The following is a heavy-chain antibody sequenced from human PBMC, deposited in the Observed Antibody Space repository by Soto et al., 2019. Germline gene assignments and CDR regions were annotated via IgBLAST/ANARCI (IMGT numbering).Heavy chain of an antibody. J-gene: IGHJ4*02. CDR1: GFTFSSYA. CDR3: AKGGDGDRTYTDY. D-gene: IGHD2-21*02. CDR2: IIGSGGST. Sequence: VQLLESGGGLVQPGGSLRLSCAASGFTFSSYAMSWVRQAPGKGLEWVSRIIGSGGSTYYADSVKGRFTISRDNSKNTLYLQMNSLRAEDTAVYYCAKGGDGDRTYTDYWGQGALVTVSS. V-gene: IGHV3-23*01.